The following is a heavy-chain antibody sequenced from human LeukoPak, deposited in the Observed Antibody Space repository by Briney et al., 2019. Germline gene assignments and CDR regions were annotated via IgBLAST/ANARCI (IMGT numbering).Heavy chain of an antibody. Sequence: SVKVSCKASGGTFSSYAISWVRQAPGQGHEWMGGIIPIFGTANYAQKFQGRVTITADESTSTAYMELSSLRSEDTAVYYCARDRTRNNWNYDWFDPWGQGTLVTVSS. CDR2: IIPIFGTA. J-gene: IGHJ5*02. CDR1: GGTFSSYA. D-gene: IGHD1-7*01. V-gene: IGHV1-69*13. CDR3: ARDRTRNNWNYDWFDP.